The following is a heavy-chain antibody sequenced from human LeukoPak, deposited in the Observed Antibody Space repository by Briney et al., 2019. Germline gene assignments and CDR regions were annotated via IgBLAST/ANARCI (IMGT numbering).Heavy chain of an antibody. CDR1: GGSISSSNYY. D-gene: IGHD2-15*01. Sequence: SSETLSLTCTVSGGSISSSNYYWGWIRQPPGKGLEWIGSMSYSGSTNYNPSLKSRVTISVDTSKNQFSLKLSSVTAADTAVYYCARGIGYCSGGSCYPDAFDIWGQGTMVTVSS. V-gene: IGHV4-39*07. J-gene: IGHJ3*02. CDR2: MSYSGST. CDR3: ARGIGYCSGGSCYPDAFDI.